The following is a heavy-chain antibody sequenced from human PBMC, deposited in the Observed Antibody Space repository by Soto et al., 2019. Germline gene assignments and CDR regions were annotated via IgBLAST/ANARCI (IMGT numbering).Heavy chain of an antibody. V-gene: IGHV1-58*01. CDR1: GFTFTNSA. J-gene: IGHJ6*02. CDR2: IVVGSGNT. CDR3: AAIAVAGRSYYYGMDV. D-gene: IGHD6-19*01. Sequence: ASVKVSCKASGFTFTNSAVQWVRQARGQRLEWIGWIVVGSGNTIYAQKFQQRVTITRDMSTSTAYMELSSLRSEDTAVYYCAAIAVAGRSYYYGMDVWGQGTTVTVSS.